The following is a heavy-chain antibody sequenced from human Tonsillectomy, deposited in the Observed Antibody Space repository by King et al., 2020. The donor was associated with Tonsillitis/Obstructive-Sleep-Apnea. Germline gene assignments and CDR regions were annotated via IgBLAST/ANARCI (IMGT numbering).Heavy chain of an antibody. V-gene: IGHV3-33*01. CDR3: ARDRDCGDECFAFDP. J-gene: IGHJ5*02. D-gene: IGHD2-21*01. CDR2: IWYDGSNK. Sequence: VQLVESGGGVVQPGRSLRLSCAASGFTFRSYGMHWVRQAPGKGLEWVAVIWYDGSNKYYADSVKGRFTISRDNSKNTLYLQMNSLRAEDTAVYYCARDRDCGDECFAFDPWGQGTLVTVSS. CDR1: GFTFRSYG.